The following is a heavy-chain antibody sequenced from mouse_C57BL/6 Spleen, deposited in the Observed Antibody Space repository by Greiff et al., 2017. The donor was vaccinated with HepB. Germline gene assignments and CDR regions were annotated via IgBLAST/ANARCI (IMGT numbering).Heavy chain of an antibody. CDR2: IDPEDGDT. D-gene: IGHD1-1*01. CDR3: TTGDYGSPNWYFDV. V-gene: IGHV14-1*01. CDR1: GFNIKDYY. Sequence: VQLQQSGAELVRPGASVKLSCTASGFNIKDYYMHWVKQRPEQGLEWIGRIDPEDGDTEYAPKFQGKATMTADTSPNTAYLQLSSRTSEDTAVYYCTTGDYGSPNWYFDVWGTGTTVTVSS. J-gene: IGHJ1*03.